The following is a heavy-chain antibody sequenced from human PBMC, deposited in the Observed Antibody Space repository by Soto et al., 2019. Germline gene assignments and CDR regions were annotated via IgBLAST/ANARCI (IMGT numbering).Heavy chain of an antibody. D-gene: IGHD4-17*01. Sequence: QVQLVQSGAEVKKPGSSVKVSCKASGGTFSSYTISWVRQAPGQGLEWMGRIIPILGIANYAQKFQGRVTKTADKSTSTAYMELSSLRSEDTGVYYWATRRDYGDYVGAFDIWGQGTMVTVSS. CDR1: GGTFSSYT. CDR2: IIPILGIA. CDR3: ATRRDYGDYVGAFDI. J-gene: IGHJ3*02. V-gene: IGHV1-69*02.